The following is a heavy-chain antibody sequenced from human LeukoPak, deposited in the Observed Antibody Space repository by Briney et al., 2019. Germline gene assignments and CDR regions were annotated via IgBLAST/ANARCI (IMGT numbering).Heavy chain of an antibody. CDR2: MNPNSGNT. V-gene: IGHV1-8*01. CDR3: ARGRDWWFDP. D-gene: IGHD3-9*01. Sequence: GESLKISCKGSGYTFTSYDINWVRQATGQGLEWMGWMNPNSGNTGYAQKFQGRVTMTRNTSISTAYMELSSLRSEDTAVYYCARGRDWWFDPWGQGTLVTVSS. J-gene: IGHJ5*02. CDR1: GYTFTSYD.